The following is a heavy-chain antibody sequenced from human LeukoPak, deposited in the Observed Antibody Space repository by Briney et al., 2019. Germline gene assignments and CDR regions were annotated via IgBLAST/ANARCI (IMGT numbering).Heavy chain of an antibody. V-gene: IGHV4-34*01. CDR3: ARASWDYGSSSGIDY. CDR1: GGSFSGYY. J-gene: IGHJ4*02. D-gene: IGHD6-6*01. Sequence: PSETLSLTCAVYGGSFSGYYWSWIRQPAGKGLEWIGEINHSGSTKYNPSLKSRVTISVDTPKNQFSLKLSSVTAADTAVYYCARASWDYGSSSGIDYWGQGTLVTVSS. CDR2: INHSGST.